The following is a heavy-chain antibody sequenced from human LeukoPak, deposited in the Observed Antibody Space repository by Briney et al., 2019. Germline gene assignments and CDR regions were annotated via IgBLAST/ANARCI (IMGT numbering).Heavy chain of an antibody. CDR2: IYSDNT. CDR1: GFTVSSNS. J-gene: IGHJ4*02. V-gene: IGHV3-53*01. Sequence: PGGSLRLSCTVSGFTVSSNSMSWVRQAPGKGLEWVSFIYSDNTHYSDSVMGRFTICRDNSKNPLYLQMNSLRAEDTAVYYCAIVFHIVNTRFGDDYWGQGTLVTVSS. D-gene: IGHD3-16*01. CDR3: AIVFHIVNTRFGDDY.